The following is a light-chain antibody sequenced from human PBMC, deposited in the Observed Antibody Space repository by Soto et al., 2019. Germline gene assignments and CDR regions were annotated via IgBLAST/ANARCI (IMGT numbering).Light chain of an antibody. CDR3: QSYDSSLSGWV. V-gene: IGLV1-40*01. CDR2: GNS. Sequence: QSALTQPPSVSGAPGQRVTIFCTGSSSNIGADYDVHWYQQLPGTAPKLLIYGNSNRPSGVPDRFSGSKSGTSASLAITGLQAEDETDYYCQSYDSSLSGWVFGGGTKLTV. J-gene: IGLJ3*02. CDR1: SSNIGADYD.